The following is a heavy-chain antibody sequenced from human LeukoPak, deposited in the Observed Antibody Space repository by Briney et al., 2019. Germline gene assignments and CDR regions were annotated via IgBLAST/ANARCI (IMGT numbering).Heavy chain of an antibody. CDR2: IRGTGDST. CDR3: ARGTVTAPDY. Sequence: GGSLRLSCAASGFTFTSIAMTWVRQAPGKGLEWVSTIRGTGDSTYYADSVKGRFTISRDNSKNTLYLQMNGLRPEDTAVYYCARGTVTAPDYWGQGTLVTVSS. J-gene: IGHJ4*02. CDR1: GFTFTSIA. V-gene: IGHV3-23*01. D-gene: IGHD2-21*02.